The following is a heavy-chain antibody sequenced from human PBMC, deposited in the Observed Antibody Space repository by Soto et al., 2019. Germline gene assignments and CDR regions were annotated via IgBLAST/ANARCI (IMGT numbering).Heavy chain of an antibody. J-gene: IGHJ6*02. V-gene: IGHV3-15*07. D-gene: IGHD6-19*01. CDR3: TTHSSGSDYYYYDGMDV. CDR1: GFTFSNAW. Sequence: EVQLVESGGGLVKPGGSLRLSCAASGFTFSNAWMNWVRQAPGKGLEWVGRIKSKTDGGTTDYAAPVKGRFTISRDDSKNTLYLQMNSLKTEDTAVYYCTTHSSGSDYYYYDGMDVWGQGTTVTVSS. CDR2: IKSKTDGGTT.